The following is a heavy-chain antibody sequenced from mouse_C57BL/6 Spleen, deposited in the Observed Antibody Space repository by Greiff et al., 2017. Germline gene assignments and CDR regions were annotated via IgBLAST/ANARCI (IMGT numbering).Heavy chain of an antibody. CDR2: ISDGGSYT. CDR1: GFTFSSYA. CDR3: ARWGYGDYYAMDY. Sequence: EVQRVESGGGLVKPGGSLKLSCAASGFTFSSYAMSWVRQTPEKRLEWVATISDGGSYTYYPDNVKGRFTISRDNAKNNLYLQMSHLKSEDTAVYYCARWGYGDYYAMDYWGQGTSVTVSS. V-gene: IGHV5-4*01. J-gene: IGHJ4*01. D-gene: IGHD2-2*01.